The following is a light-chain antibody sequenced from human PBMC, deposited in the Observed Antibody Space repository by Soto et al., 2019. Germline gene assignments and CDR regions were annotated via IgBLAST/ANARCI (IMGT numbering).Light chain of an antibody. Sequence: QSALTQPPSASGSPGQSLTISCTGTSSDVGFYNFVSWYQQRPGKAPKLVIYEVTKRPSGVPDRFSGSKSGSTASLTVSGLQADDEADYYCISYTSSSTWVFGGGTKLTVL. CDR2: EVT. J-gene: IGLJ3*02. V-gene: IGLV2-8*01. CDR3: ISYTSSSTWV. CDR1: SSDVGFYNF.